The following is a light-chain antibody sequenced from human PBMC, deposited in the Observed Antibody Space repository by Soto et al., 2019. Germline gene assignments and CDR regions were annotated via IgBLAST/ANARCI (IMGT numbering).Light chain of an antibody. CDR1: SSDVGGYNY. V-gene: IGLV2-8*01. Sequence: SALTQPPSASGSPGQSITISCTGTSSDVGGYNYVSWYQQHPGSAPKLIIHEVNKRPSGVPDRFSGSKSGNTASLTVTGLQAEDEADYYCSSYAGSNILVFGEGTKLTVL. CDR3: SSYAGSNILV. CDR2: EVN. J-gene: IGLJ2*01.